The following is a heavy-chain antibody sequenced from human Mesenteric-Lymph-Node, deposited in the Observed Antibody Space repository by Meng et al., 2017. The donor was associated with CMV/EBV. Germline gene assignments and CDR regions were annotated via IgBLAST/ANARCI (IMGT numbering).Heavy chain of an antibody. D-gene: IGHD4-17*01. J-gene: IGHJ6*02. CDR3: ARNGGDYVGYYYYYGMDI. Sequence: ASVKVSCKASGYTFTNYDINWVRQATGQGLEWMGWMNPNSGNTGYAQEFQGRVTMTWNTSIRTAYMELSSLRSEDTAVYFCARNGGDYVGYYYYYGMDIWGQGTTVTVSS. CDR2: MNPNSGNT. CDR1: GYTFTNYD. V-gene: IGHV1-8*01.